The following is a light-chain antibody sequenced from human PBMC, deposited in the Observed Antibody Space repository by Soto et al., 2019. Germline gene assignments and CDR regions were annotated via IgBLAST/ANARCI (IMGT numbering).Light chain of an antibody. CDR1: QDINKN. CDR2: DAS. Sequence: DVQMPQSPSSMSASVGDRVTITCQASQDINKNLIWYQQKPGKAPKLLIYDASDLETGVPSRFSGSGSGTGFTFTISSLQPEDFATYYCQQYESPPLTFGQGTRLEIK. V-gene: IGKV1-33*01. CDR3: QQYESPPLT. J-gene: IGKJ5*01.